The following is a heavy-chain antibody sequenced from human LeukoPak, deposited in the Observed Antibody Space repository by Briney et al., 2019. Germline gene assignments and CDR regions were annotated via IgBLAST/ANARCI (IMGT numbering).Heavy chain of an antibody. CDR3: ARDAPGNTALDY. Sequence: GGSLRLSCAASGFTFSIYWMLWVRQPQGKGLVWVSRINSDGSSTSYADSVKGRFTISRDNAKNTLYLQMNSLRVEDTALYYCARDAPGNTALDYWGQGSLVTVSS. J-gene: IGHJ4*02. D-gene: IGHD5-18*01. V-gene: IGHV3-74*01. CDR2: INSDGSST. CDR1: GFTFSIYW.